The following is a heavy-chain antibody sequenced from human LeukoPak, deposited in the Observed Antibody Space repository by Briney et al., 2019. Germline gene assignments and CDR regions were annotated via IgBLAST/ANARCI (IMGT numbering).Heavy chain of an antibody. CDR2: IRYDGSYK. CDR1: GFTFSNYG. V-gene: IGHV3-30*02. CDR3: ARNNSGPFDP. Sequence: GGSLRLSCAASGFTFSNYGMHWVRQAPGKGLEWVTYIRYDGSYKSYADSVKGRFTISRDNSKSTLYLQMNSLRAEDTAVYYCARNNSGPFDPWGQGTLVTVSS. J-gene: IGHJ5*02. D-gene: IGHD6-25*01.